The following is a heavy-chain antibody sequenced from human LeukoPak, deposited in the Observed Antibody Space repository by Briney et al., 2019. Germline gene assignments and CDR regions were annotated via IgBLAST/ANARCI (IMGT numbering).Heavy chain of an antibody. J-gene: IGHJ4*02. CDR3: AKAPLSYGDYLPQYFDY. D-gene: IGHD4-17*01. CDR2: ISGSGGST. Sequence: GGSLRLSCAASGFTFSSYAMSWVRQAPGKGLEWVSAISGSGGSTYYADSVKGRFTISRDNSKNTLYLQMNSLRAEDTAVYYCAKAPLSYGDYLPQYFDYWGQGTLVTVSS. CDR1: GFTFSSYA. V-gene: IGHV3-23*01.